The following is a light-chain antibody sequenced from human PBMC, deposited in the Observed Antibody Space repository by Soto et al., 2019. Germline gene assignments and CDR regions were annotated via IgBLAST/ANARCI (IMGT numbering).Light chain of an antibody. V-gene: IGLV6-57*04. CDR2: EDN. Sequence: NFMLTQPNSVSESPGKTVTISCTRSSGSIASNYVQWYQQRPGSAPTTVIYEDNQRPSGVPDRFSGSIDSSSNSASLTISGLKTEDEADYYCQSYDSSNPVVFGGGTKLTV. J-gene: IGLJ2*01. CDR1: SGSIASNY. CDR3: QSYDSSNPVV.